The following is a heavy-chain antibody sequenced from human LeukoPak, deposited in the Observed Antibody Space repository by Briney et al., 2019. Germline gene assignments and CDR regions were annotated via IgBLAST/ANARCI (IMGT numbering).Heavy chain of an antibody. D-gene: IGHD2-15*01. V-gene: IGHV1-8*01. Sequence: ASVKVSCKASAYTFTSYDINWVRQATGQGLEWMGWMNPNSGNTGYAQKFQGRVTMTRNTSISTAYMELSSLRSEDTAVYYCARVARFYCSGGSCYSDYWGQGTLVTVSS. J-gene: IGHJ4*02. CDR2: MNPNSGNT. CDR3: ARVARFYCSGGSCYSDY. CDR1: AYTFTSYD.